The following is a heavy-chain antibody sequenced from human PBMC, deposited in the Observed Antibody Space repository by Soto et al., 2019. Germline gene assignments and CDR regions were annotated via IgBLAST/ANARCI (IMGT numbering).Heavy chain of an antibody. J-gene: IGHJ4*02. D-gene: IGHD1-1*01. CDR3: VNTRGLIDY. CDR1: GFPFDIYT. Sequence: DVQLLESGGGLVQPGKSLKLSCAASGFPFDIYTMSWVRQAPGKGLEWVSLIGGSGGGTNYAASVRGRFTTTRDNSKNTLYLHMRSLRPEDTAMYYCVNTRGLIDYGGQGTLVTVSS. CDR2: IGGSGGGT. V-gene: IGHV3-23*01.